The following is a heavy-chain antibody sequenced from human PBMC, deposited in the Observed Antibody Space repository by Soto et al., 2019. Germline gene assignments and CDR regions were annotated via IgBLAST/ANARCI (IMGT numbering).Heavy chain of an antibody. CDR3: ARDEGIGSSWDYYYYYGMDV. J-gene: IGHJ6*02. D-gene: IGHD6-13*01. Sequence: ASVKVSCKASGYTFTGYYMHWVRQAPGQGLEWMGWINPNSGGTNYAQKFQGRVTMTRDTSISTAYMELSRLRSDDTAVYYCARDEGIGSSWDYYYYYGMDVWGQGTTVTVSS. CDR2: INPNSGGT. V-gene: IGHV1-2*02. CDR1: GYTFTGYY.